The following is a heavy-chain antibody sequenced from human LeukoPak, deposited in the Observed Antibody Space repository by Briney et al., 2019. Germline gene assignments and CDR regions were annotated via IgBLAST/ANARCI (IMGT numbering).Heavy chain of an antibody. Sequence: SETLSLTCTVSGASFTNYYWSWVRQPPGKGLEWFGYISYSGTTNYNPSLKSRVTMSVDTSKNQFSLKVTSVTAADTAVYYCARLKDAIFDYWGQGTLVTVSS. CDR1: GASFTNYY. CDR2: ISYSGTT. J-gene: IGHJ4*02. CDR3: ARLKDAIFDY. D-gene: IGHD2-8*01. V-gene: IGHV4-59*08.